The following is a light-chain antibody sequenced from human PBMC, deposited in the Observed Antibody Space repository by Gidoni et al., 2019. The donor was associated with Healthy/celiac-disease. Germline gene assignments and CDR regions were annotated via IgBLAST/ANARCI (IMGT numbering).Light chain of an antibody. CDR1: QSVSSY. J-gene: IGKJ4*01. CDR3: QQRSNWPPELT. CDR2: DAS. V-gene: IGKV3-11*01. Sequence: EIVLTQSPATLSLSPGERATLSCRASQSVSSYLAWYQQKPGQAPRLLIYDASNRAPGIPARISGSGSGTEFTLTISSLEPEEFAVYYCQQRSNWPPELTFXGXTKVENK.